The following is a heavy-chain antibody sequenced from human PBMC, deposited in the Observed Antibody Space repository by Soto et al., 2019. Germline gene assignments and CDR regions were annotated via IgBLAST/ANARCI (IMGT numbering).Heavy chain of an antibody. Sequence: ASVKVSCTASGYTFTSYGISWVRQAPGQGLEWMGWISAYNGNTNYAQKLQGRVTMTTDTSTSTAYMELRSLRSDDTAVYYCASHGIAAAGTYYYYYYMDVWGTGTTVTVSS. D-gene: IGHD6-13*01. CDR2: ISAYNGNT. CDR3: ASHGIAAAGTYYYYYYMDV. V-gene: IGHV1-18*01. J-gene: IGHJ6*03. CDR1: GYTFTSYG.